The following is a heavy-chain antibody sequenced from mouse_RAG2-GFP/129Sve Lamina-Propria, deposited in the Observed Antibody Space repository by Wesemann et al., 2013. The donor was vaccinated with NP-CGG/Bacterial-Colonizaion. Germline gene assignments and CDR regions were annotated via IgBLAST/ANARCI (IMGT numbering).Heavy chain of an antibody. D-gene: IGHD1-1*01. CDR3: TQGRTTEGAMDY. V-gene: IGHV6-3*01. J-gene: IGHJ4*01. CDR1: GFTFSNYW. Sequence: EVKLEESGGGLVQPGGSMKLSCVASGFTFSNYWMNWVRQSPEKGLEWVAQIRLKSDNYATHYAESVKGRFTISRDDSKSSVYLQMNNLRAEDTGIYYCTQGRTTEGAMDYWGQGTSVTVSS. CDR2: IRLKSDNYAT.